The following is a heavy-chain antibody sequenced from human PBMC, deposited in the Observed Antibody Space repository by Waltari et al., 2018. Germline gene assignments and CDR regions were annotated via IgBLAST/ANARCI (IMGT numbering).Heavy chain of an antibody. CDR3: AGRADYYDSSGYYGFAFDI. J-gene: IGHJ3*02. D-gene: IGHD3-22*01. CDR2: IYHSGST. V-gene: IGHV4-4*02. Sequence: KGLEWIGEIYHSGSTNYNPSLKSRVTISVDKSKNQFSLKLSSVTAADTAVYYCAGRADYYDSSGYYGFAFDIWGQGTMVTVSS.